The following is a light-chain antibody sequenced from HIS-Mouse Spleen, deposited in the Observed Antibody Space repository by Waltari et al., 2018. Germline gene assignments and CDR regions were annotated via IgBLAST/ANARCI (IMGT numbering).Light chain of an antibody. J-gene: IGLJ2*01. CDR1: ALPKKY. Sequence: SYELTQPPSVSVSPGQPARITCSGDALPKKYSSLYQQKSGQAPVLVIYEDSKRPSGIPERFSGSSSGTMATLTISGAQVEDEADYYCYSTDSSGNHRVFGGGTKLTVL. V-gene: IGLV3-10*01. CDR3: YSTDSSGNHRV. CDR2: EDS.